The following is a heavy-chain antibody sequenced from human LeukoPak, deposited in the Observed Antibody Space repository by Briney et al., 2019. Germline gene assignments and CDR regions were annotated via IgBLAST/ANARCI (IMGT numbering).Heavy chain of an antibody. CDR3: ARAQSIVVVPAAIPSGVFFDY. J-gene: IGHJ4*02. CDR1: GGSISSGGYY. V-gene: IGHV4-30-2*01. D-gene: IGHD2-2*02. CDR2: IFHGGST. Sequence: PSETLSLTCSVSGGSISSGGYYWNWIRQPPGKGLEWIGYIFHGGSTYYNPSLKSRVTISLDKSKNQLSLKLSSVTAADTAVYYCARAQSIVVVPAAIPSGVFFDYWGQGTLVTVSS.